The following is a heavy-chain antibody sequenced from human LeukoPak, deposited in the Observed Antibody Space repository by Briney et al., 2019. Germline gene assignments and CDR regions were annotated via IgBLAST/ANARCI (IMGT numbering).Heavy chain of an antibody. Sequence: TSETLSLTCTVSGGSISSYYWSWIRQPAGKGLEWIRRIYASGSTNYNPSLKSRVTMSVDTSKSQFSLKLISVTAADTAVYYCARDPRGIVGANHNWFDPWGQGTLVTVSS. V-gene: IGHV4-4*07. J-gene: IGHJ5*02. CDR3: ARDPRGIVGANHNWFDP. D-gene: IGHD1-26*01. CDR1: GGSISSYY. CDR2: IYASGST.